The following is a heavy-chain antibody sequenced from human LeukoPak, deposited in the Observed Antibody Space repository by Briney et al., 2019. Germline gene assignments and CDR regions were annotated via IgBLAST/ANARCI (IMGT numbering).Heavy chain of an antibody. D-gene: IGHD3-10*01. J-gene: IGHJ3*02. V-gene: IGHV5-51*01. Sequence: GESLKISCQGSGASFSNHWIGWVRQMPGKGLEWMGIIYPGDSDTRYSPSFQGQVTISVDKSVRTAYLQWSSLKASDTAMYYCARHFNNYDSGTDRPYSAFDIWGQGTLVTVSS. CDR3: ARHFNNYDSGTDRPYSAFDI. CDR2: IYPGDSDT. CDR1: GASFSNHW.